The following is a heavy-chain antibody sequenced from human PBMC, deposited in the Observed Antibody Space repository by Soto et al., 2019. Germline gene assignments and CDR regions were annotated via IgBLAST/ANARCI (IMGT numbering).Heavy chain of an antibody. J-gene: IGHJ4*02. CDR3: ARDNRRVPDTAIFDY. CDR2: ISSSSSYI. Sequence: EVQLVESGRGLVKPGGSLRLSCAASGFTFSSYSMNWVRQAPGKGLEWVSSISSSSSYIYYADSVKGRFTISRDNAKNSLYRQMNSLRAEDTAVYYCARDNRRVPDTAIFDYWGQGTLVTVSS. CDR1: GFTFSSYS. V-gene: IGHV3-21*01. D-gene: IGHD2-21*02.